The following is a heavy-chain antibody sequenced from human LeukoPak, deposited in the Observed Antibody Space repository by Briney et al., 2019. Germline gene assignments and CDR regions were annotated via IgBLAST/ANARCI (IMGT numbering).Heavy chain of an antibody. Sequence: GGSLRLSCAASGFTFSSYAMSWVREAPGKGLEWVSAISGSGGSTYYADSVKGRFTISRDNSKNTLYLQMNSLRAEDTAVYYCAKDRGFLEWLPYWGQGTLVTVSS. J-gene: IGHJ4*02. CDR1: GFTFSSYA. D-gene: IGHD3-3*01. V-gene: IGHV3-23*01. CDR2: ISGSGGST. CDR3: AKDRGFLEWLPY.